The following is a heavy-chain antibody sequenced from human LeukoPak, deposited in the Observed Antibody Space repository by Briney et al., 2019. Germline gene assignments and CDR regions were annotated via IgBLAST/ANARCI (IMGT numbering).Heavy chain of an antibody. CDR2: VYASGNT. D-gene: IGHD5/OR15-5a*01. V-gene: IGHV4-61*02. Sequence: SQTLSLTCTVSGGSISSGSYYWSWIRQPAGKGLEWIGRVYASGNTNYNPSLKSRITISTDTSQNQFSLMLSSVTAADTAVYYCARLLEVSSTFDPWGQGTLVTVSS. J-gene: IGHJ5*02. CDR3: ARLLEVSSTFDP. CDR1: GGSISSGSYY.